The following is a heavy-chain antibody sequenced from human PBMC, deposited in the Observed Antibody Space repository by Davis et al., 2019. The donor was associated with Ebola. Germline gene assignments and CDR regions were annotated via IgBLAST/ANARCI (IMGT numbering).Heavy chain of an antibody. V-gene: IGHV4-59*12. D-gene: IGHD6-19*01. CDR2: IYYSGST. J-gene: IGHJ4*02. CDR3: ARVGSGWLGYYFDY. Sequence: PLETLSLTCTVSGGSISSYYWSWIRQPPGKGLEWIGYIYYSGSTNYNPSLKSRVTISVDTSKNQFSLKLSSVTAADTAVYYCARVGSGWLGYYFDYWGQGTLVTVSS. CDR1: GGSISSYY.